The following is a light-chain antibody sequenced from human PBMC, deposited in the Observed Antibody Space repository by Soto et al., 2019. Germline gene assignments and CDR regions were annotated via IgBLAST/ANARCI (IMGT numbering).Light chain of an antibody. CDR2: KAS. CDR1: QSISSW. CDR3: QQYNIYPWT. Sequence: DIQMTQSPSTLSASVGDRVTLTCRASQSISSWLAWFQQKPGKAPKLLIYKASSLKSGVPSRFSGSGSGTDFTRTISSLQPDDFATYYCQQYNIYPWTFGQGTKVEIK. V-gene: IGKV1-5*03. J-gene: IGKJ1*01.